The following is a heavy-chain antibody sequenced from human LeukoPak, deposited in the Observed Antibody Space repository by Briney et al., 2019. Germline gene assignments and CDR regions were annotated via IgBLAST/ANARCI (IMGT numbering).Heavy chain of an antibody. D-gene: IGHD3-10*01. CDR1: GGSISTSNYY. Sequence: SETLSLTCTVSGGSISTSNYYWGWIRQPPGKGLEWIGNIYYSGSTYYNPSLKSRVTISVDTSKNQFSLRLSSVTASDTAVYYCARQYGSGSYYPPFDYWGQGTLVTVSS. CDR3: ARQYGSGSYYPPFDY. V-gene: IGHV4-39*01. CDR2: IYYSGST. J-gene: IGHJ4*02.